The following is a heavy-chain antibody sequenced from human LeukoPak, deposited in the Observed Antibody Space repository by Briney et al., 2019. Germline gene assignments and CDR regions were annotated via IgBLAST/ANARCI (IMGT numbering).Heavy chain of an antibody. V-gene: IGHV4-34*01. J-gene: IGHJ4*02. D-gene: IGHD3-9*01. CDR3: ARADGLRYYDWFED. CDR2: INHSGST. Sequence: SETLSLTCAVYGESFSGYYSSWIRQSPGKGREGIGGINHSGSTNYNASLKSRVPISVDTSKYQFSLKLSSVTAADMAVYYCARADGLRYYDWFEDWGQGTLVTVSS. CDR1: GESFSGYY.